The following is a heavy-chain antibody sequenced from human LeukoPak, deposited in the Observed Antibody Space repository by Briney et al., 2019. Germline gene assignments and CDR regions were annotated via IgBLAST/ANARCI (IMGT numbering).Heavy chain of an antibody. CDR1: GYTFTSYD. D-gene: IGHD3-9*01. Sequence: APVKVSCKASGYTFTSYDINWVRQATGQGLEWMGWMNPNSGNTGYAQKFQGRVTMTRNTSISTAYMELSSLRSEDTAVYYCAKTLQYFDWLSDYNWFDPWGQGTLVTVSS. CDR3: AKTLQYFDWLSDYNWFDP. J-gene: IGHJ5*02. V-gene: IGHV1-8*01. CDR2: MNPNSGNT.